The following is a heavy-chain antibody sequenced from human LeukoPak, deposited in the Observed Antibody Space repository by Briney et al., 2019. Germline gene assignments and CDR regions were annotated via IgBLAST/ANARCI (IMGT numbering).Heavy chain of an antibody. J-gene: IGHJ3*02. CDR2: ISAYNGNT. CDR3: AIGEDCSGGSCYGGAFDI. D-gene: IGHD2-15*01. CDR1: GYTFTSY. Sequence: ASVKVSCKASGYTFTSYVSWVRQAPGQGLEWMGWISAYNGNTNYAQKLQDRVTMTTDTSTSTAYMELRSLRSDDTAVYYCAIGEDCSGGSCYGGAFDIWGQGTMVTVSS. V-gene: IGHV1-18*01.